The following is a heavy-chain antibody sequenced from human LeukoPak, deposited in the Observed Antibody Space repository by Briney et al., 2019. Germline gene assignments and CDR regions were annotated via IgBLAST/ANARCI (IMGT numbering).Heavy chain of an antibody. CDR2: IYTSGRT. Sequence: SETLSLTCTVSGGSISSGSYYWSWIRQPAGTGLERIGRIYTSGRTNYNPSLKSRVTISVDTSKNQFSLKLSSVTAADTAVYYCAREGHDYYDSSGYYGRNWFDPWGQGTLVTVSS. J-gene: IGHJ5*02. V-gene: IGHV4-61*02. CDR1: GGSISSGSYY. CDR3: AREGHDYYDSSGYYGRNWFDP. D-gene: IGHD3-22*01.